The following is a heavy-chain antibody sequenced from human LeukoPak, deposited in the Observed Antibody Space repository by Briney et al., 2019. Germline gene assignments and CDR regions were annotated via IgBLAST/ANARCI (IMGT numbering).Heavy chain of an antibody. V-gene: IGHV1-69*04. CDR1: GGTFSSYA. J-gene: IGHJ4*02. Sequence: SVKVSCKASGGTFSSYAISWVRQAPGQGLEWMGRIIPILGIANYAQKFQGRVTITADKSTSTAYMELSSLRSEDTAVYYCARDRGTYGSGSYQASDYWGQGTLVTASS. D-gene: IGHD3-10*01. CDR3: ARDRGTYGSGSYQASDY. CDR2: IIPILGIA.